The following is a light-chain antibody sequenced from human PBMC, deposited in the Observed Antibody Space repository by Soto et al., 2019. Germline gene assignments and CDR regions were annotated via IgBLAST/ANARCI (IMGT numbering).Light chain of an antibody. J-gene: IGKJ4*01. CDR2: GAS. CDR3: QQYNNWPLT. Sequence: EIVMTQSPATLSVSPGERATLSCRASQSVSSNLAWYQQKPGQAPRLLIYGASTRATGIPARFSGSGSGTEFALPVSSLQSEDSAAYYCQQYNNWPLTFGGGTKVEIK. V-gene: IGKV3-15*01. CDR1: QSVSSN.